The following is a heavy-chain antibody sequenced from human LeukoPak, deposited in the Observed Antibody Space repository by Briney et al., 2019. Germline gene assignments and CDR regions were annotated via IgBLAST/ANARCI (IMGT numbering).Heavy chain of an antibody. V-gene: IGHV1-8*01. Sequence: ASVKVSCKASGYTFTSYDINWVRQATGQGLEWMGWMNPNSGNTGYAQKFQGRVTMTRNTSISTAYMELSSLRSEDTAMYYCARGDDSGYYDYFDYWGQGALVTVSS. D-gene: IGHD3-22*01. CDR2: MNPNSGNT. J-gene: IGHJ4*02. CDR3: ARGDDSGYYDYFDY. CDR1: GYTFTSYD.